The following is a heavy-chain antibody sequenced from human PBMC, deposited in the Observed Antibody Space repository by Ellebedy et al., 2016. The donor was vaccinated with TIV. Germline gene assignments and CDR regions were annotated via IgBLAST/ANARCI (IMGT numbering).Heavy chain of an antibody. CDR3: ARRWGGYYFGSGNYPFDY. D-gene: IGHD3-10*01. J-gene: IGHJ4*02. CDR1: GFSLSDYY. CDR2: ISRSDNTI. Sequence: PGGSLRLSCAVSGFSLSDYYMSWIRQAPGKGLEWISYISRSDNTIFYADSVKGRFTISRDDAKNLLYLQLNSLRAEDTAIYYCARRWGGYYFGSGNYPFDYWGQGTLVTVSS. V-gene: IGHV3-11*01.